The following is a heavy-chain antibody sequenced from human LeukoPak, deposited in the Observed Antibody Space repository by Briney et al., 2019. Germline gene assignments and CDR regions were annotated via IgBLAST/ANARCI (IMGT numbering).Heavy chain of an antibody. J-gene: IGHJ3*02. D-gene: IGHD3-22*01. CDR2: ISWSGGST. CDR1: GFTFDDYG. V-gene: IGHV3-20*04. Sequence: GGSLRLSCAASGFTFDDYGMSWVRQATGKGLEWVSGISWSGGSTLYADSVKGRFTISRDNAKNSLYLQMNSLRAEDTALYYCAREGYYSSGYYYGAFDIWGQGTMVTVSS. CDR3: AREGYYSSGYYYGAFDI.